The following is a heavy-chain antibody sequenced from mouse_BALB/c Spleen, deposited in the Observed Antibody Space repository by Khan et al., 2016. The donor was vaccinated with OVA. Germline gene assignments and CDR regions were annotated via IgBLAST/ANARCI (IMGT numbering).Heavy chain of an antibody. CDR3: TKFTPDYYSMDY. D-gene: IGHD1-1*01. CDR1: GFSLTSYS. CDR2: IWGDGST. V-gene: IGHV2-3*01. J-gene: IGHJ4*01. Sequence: VQLQESGPGLVAPSQSLSITCSISGFSLTSYSVNWVRQPPGKGLEWLGVIWGDGSTNYHSTLKSRLIITKDNSKRQVFLTLNSLQTDDTATYYCTKFTPDYYSMDYWGQGTSVTVSS.